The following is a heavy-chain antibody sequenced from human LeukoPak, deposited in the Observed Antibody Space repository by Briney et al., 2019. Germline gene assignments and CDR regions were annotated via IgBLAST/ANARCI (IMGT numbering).Heavy chain of an antibody. CDR1: GFTLSSYA. CDR2: VDGGGGGT. J-gene: IGHJ4*02. Sequence: PGGSLRLSCAASGFTLSSYAMTWVRQAPGRGLEWVSSVDGGGGGTYYADSVKGRFTISRDNSKNTLYLQMNSLRAEDTAVYHCARVGSGLYYYFDYWGQGTLLTVSS. V-gene: IGHV3-23*01. D-gene: IGHD6-25*01. CDR3: ARVGSGLYYYFDY.